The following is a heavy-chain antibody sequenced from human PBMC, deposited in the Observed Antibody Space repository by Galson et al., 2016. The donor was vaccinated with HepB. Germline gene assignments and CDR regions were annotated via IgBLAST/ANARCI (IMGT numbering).Heavy chain of an antibody. D-gene: IGHD5-12*01. CDR1: GGAYRSYA. CDR3: VSLDIVAAPR. J-gene: IGHJ4*02. CDR2: IIPIFGTP. Sequence: SVKVSCKASGGAYRSYAATWVRQAPGQGLEWMGGIIPIFGTPNYAQKIQGRVAITADDSMNIVYMELSSLKSEDTAVYYCVSLDIVAAPRWGQGTLVTVSS. V-gene: IGHV1-69*13.